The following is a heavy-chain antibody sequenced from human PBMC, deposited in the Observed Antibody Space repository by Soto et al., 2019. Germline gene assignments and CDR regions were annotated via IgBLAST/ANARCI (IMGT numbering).Heavy chain of an antibody. Sequence: PGGSLRLSCAASGFTFSSYEMNWVRQAPGKGLEWVSYISSSGSTIYYADSVKGRFTISRDNAKNSLYLQMNSLRAEDTAVYYCARVTSKMTTVTTAVYWYFDLWGRGTLVTVSS. D-gene: IGHD4-4*01. J-gene: IGHJ2*01. V-gene: IGHV3-48*03. CDR1: GFTFSSYE. CDR2: ISSSGSTI. CDR3: ARVTSKMTTVTTAVYWYFDL.